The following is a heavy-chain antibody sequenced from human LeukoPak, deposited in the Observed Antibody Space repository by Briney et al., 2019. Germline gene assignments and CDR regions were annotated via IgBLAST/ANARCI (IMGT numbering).Heavy chain of an antibody. J-gene: IGHJ4*02. CDR3: ARQGDYYDSSGYIDY. Sequence: GESLKISCKGSGYSFTSYWIGWVRQMPGKGLEWMGIINPGDSDTRYSPSFQGQVTISADKSISTAYLQWSSLKASDTAMYYCARQGDYYDSSGYIDYWGQGTLVTVSS. CDR1: GYSFTSYW. V-gene: IGHV5-51*01. D-gene: IGHD3-22*01. CDR2: INPGDSDT.